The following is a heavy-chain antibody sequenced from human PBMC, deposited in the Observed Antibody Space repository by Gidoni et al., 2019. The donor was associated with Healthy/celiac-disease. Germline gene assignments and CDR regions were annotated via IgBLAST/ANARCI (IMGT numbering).Heavy chain of an antibody. CDR2: IYNGGST. D-gene: IGHD4-17*01. CDR1: GGSISHGFYY. V-gene: IGHV4-31*03. CDR3: ARGQGFYGGKRPRAFDI. J-gene: IGHJ3*02. Sequence: QVQLQESGPGPVQPFQTRSLTCTGSGGSISHGFYYWGWIRQHPGKGLEGIGYIYNGGSTYYNPSLKSRVTISVDTSKNQFSLKLSSVTAADTAVYYWARGQGFYGGKRPRAFDIWGQGTMVTVSS.